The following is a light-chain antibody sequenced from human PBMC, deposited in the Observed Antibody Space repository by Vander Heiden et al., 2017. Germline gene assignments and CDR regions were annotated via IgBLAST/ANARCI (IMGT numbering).Light chain of an antibody. CDR3: AAWDDSLSGWV. CDR2: RNN. J-gene: IGLJ3*02. CDR1: RSNTGSPY. V-gene: IGLV1-47*01. Sequence: QSVLTQPPSASGTPGQGVPIPCSGRRSNTGSPYVSWYQQLPGTAPKRLIYRNNQRPSGVPDRFAGSKSGTAASLAIRGLRSEDEAEYYGAAWDDSLSGWVFGGGTKLTV.